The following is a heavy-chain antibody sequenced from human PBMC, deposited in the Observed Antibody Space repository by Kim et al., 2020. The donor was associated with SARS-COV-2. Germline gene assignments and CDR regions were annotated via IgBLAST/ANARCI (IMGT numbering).Heavy chain of an antibody. CDR3: TKTAPPFSTAWYQIDS. CDR1: GFIFSSFA. V-gene: IGHV3-23*01. Sequence: GGSLRLSCAASGFIFSSFAMTWVRQAPGKGLEWVSLIGGSGRDTYLADSVKGRFTVSRDNSKSPLYLQVTSLRAEDTAVYYCTKTAPPFSTAWYQIDSWG. CDR2: IGGSGRDT. J-gene: IGHJ5*01. D-gene: IGHD2-2*01.